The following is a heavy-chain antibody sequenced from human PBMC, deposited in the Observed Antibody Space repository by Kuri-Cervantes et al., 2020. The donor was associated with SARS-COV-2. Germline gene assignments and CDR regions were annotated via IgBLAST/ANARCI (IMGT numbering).Heavy chain of an antibody. V-gene: IGHV3-15*01. J-gene: IGHJ4*02. CDR1: GFTFSNAW. CDR2: IKSKTGGGTT. CDR3: AKDRGYSSSWYTFVGSDY. Sequence: GGSLRLSCAASGFTFSNAWMSWVRQAPGKGLEWVGRIKSKTGGGTTDYAAPVKGRFTISRDDPKNTPYLQMNSLKTEDTAVYYCAKDRGYSSSWYTFVGSDYWGQGTLVTVSS. D-gene: IGHD6-13*01.